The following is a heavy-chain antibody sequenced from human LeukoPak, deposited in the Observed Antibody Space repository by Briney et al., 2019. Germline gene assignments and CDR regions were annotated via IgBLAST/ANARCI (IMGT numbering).Heavy chain of an antibody. CDR2: IKQDGSEK. CDR1: GFTFSSYW. CDR3: ARGTIAAAGYYYFDY. Sequence: GGSLRLSCAASGFTFSSYWMSWVRQAPGKGLEWLANIKQDGSEKYYVDSVKGRFTISRDNAKNSLYLQMNSLRAEDTAVYYCARGTIAAAGYYYFDYWGQGTQVTVSS. V-gene: IGHV3-7*04. J-gene: IGHJ4*02. D-gene: IGHD6-13*01.